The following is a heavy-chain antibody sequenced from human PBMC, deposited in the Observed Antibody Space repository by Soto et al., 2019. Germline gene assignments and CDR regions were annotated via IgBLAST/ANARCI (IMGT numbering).Heavy chain of an antibody. J-gene: IGHJ4*02. Sequence: LRLSCAASGFTFSNYAMNWVRQAPGKGLEWVSYISHKSSAIYHADSVKGRFTISRDNAKNSRYLQMNSLRDEDTAVYYCARDPYSSTTGTIMDYWGPGIPVTVAS. CDR3: ARDPYSSTTGTIMDY. CDR2: ISHKSSAI. V-gene: IGHV3-48*02. D-gene: IGHD4-17*01. CDR1: GFTFSNYA.